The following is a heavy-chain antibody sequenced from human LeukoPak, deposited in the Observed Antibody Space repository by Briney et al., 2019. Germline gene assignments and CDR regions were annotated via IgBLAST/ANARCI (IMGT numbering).Heavy chain of an antibody. Sequence: ASVKVSCKASGYTFTSYYMHWVRQAPGQGLEWMGIINPSGGSTSYAQKFQGRVTMTRDMSTSTVYMELSSLRSEDTAVYYCAREMDIVATIESEEPNYYYYYMDVWGKGTLVTVSS. D-gene: IGHD5-12*01. CDR2: INPSGGST. CDR3: AREMDIVATIESEEPNYYYYYMDV. CDR1: GYTFTSYY. J-gene: IGHJ6*03. V-gene: IGHV1-46*01.